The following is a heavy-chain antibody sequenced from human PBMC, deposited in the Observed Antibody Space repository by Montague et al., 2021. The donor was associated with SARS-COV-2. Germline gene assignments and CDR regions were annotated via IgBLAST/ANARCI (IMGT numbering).Heavy chain of an antibody. CDR1: GGSISSYY. CDR3: ARGQWLGPDAFDV. D-gene: IGHD6-19*01. CDR2: FYYSGST. J-gene: IGHJ3*01. V-gene: IGHV4-59*01. Sequence: SETLSLTCTVSGGSISSYYWSWIRQPPGEGLEWIGYFYYSGSTNYNPSLKSRVTISVDTSKNQFSLNLTSVTAADTAVYYCARGQWLGPDAFDVWGLGAMVTVSS.